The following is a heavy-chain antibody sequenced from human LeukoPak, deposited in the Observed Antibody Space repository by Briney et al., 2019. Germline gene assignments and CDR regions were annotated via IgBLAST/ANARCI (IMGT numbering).Heavy chain of an antibody. V-gene: IGHV3-48*02. D-gene: IGHD1-1*01. CDR3: ARDSSDAYNPEPGY. J-gene: IGHJ4*02. CDR1: GFTFSSYS. CDR2: ISSSSSTI. Sequence: GGSLRLSCAASGFTFSSYSMNWVRQAPGKGLEWVSYISSSSSTIYYADSVKGRFTISRDNAKNSVYLQMNSLRDEDTAVYYCARDSSDAYNPEPGYWGQGTLVTVSS.